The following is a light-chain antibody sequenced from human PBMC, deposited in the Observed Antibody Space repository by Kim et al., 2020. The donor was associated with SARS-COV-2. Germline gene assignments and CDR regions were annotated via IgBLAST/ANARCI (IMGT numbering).Light chain of an antibody. CDR1: DLGDKY. Sequence: SGSPGQTASITCSGDDLGDKYTSWYQQKSGQSPVLVIYQDNKRPSGIPERFSGSNSGNTATLTISGTQAMDEADYYCQTWDSSTGVFGGGTQLTVL. CDR2: QDN. V-gene: IGLV3-1*01. J-gene: IGLJ2*01. CDR3: QTWDSSTGV.